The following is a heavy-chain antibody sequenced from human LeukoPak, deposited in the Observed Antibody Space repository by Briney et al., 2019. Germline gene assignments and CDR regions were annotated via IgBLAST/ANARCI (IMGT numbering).Heavy chain of an antibody. V-gene: IGHV4-38-2*01. D-gene: IGHD3-10*01. CDR1: GYSISSGYY. CDR3: ARAVRGVILGYYFDY. Sequence: SETLSLTCAVSGYSISSGYYWGWIRQPPGKGLEWIGSIYHSGSTYYNPSLKSRATISVDTSKNQFSLKLSSVTAADTAVYYCARAVRGVILGYYFDYWGQGTLVTVSS. CDR2: IYHSGST. J-gene: IGHJ4*02.